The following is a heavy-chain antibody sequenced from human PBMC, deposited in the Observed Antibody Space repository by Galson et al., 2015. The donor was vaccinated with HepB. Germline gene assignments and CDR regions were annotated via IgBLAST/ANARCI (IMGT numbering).Heavy chain of an antibody. V-gene: IGHV4-4*02. CDR2: AYHSGGT. D-gene: IGHD3-10*01. J-gene: IGHJ4*02. CDR1: GDSISNDRW. Sequence: ETLSLTCTVSGDSISNDRWWSWVRQPPGEGLEWIGEAYHSGGTNYRPSLKSRVTISVDKSKNQFSLKLTSATAAGTAVYYCARAKEGRGYFDYWGQGTLVTVSS. CDR3: ARAKEGRGYFDY.